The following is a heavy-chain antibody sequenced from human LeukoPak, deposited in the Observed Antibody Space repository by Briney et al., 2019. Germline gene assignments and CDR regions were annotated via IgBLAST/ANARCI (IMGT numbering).Heavy chain of an antibody. CDR3: ARIRWAGGTWAFDY. CDR2: IKQDGGEK. J-gene: IGHJ4*02. CDR1: GFTFSSYW. D-gene: IGHD1-26*01. V-gene: IGHV3-7*01. Sequence: GGSLRLSCAASGFTFSSYWMGWVRQAPEKGLEWVANIKQDGGEKYYVDSVKGRFTISRDNAENSLDLQMNSLRAEDTAFYYCARIRWAGGTWAFDYWGQGTLVTVSS.